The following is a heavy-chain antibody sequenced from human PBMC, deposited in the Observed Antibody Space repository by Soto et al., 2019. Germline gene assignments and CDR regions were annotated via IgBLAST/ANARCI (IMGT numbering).Heavy chain of an antibody. CDR3: ARSPFYCSGGSCYSGDAFDI. J-gene: IGHJ3*02. CDR1: GFTFSSYS. CDR2: ISSSSSYI. V-gene: IGHV3-21*01. D-gene: IGHD2-15*01. Sequence: KPGGSLRLSCAASGFTFSSYSMNWVRQAPGKGLEWDSSISSSSSYIYYADSVKGRFTISRDNAKNSLYLQMNSLRAEDTAVYYCARSPFYCSGGSCYSGDAFDIWGQGTMVT.